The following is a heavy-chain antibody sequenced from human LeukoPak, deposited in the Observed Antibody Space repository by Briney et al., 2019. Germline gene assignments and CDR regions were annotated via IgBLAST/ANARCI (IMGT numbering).Heavy chain of an antibody. CDR1: GFTFSSYS. CDR3: ARDFSYNRETRDYPLVHFDY. CDR2: ISSSSSYI. D-gene: IGHD4-17*01. J-gene: IGHJ4*02. Sequence: GGSLRLSCAASGFTFSSYSTNRVRQAPGKGLEWVSSISSSSSYIYYADSVKGRFTISRDNAKNSLYLQMNSLRAEDTAVYYCARDFSYNRETRDYPLVHFDYWGQGTLVTVSS. V-gene: IGHV3-21*01.